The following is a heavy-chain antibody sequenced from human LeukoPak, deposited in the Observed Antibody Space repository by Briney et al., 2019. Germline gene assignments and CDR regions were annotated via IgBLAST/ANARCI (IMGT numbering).Heavy chain of an antibody. CDR1: GGSISSSNW. J-gene: IGHJ4*02. Sequence: SGTLSLTCAVSGGSISSSNWWSWVRQPLGKGLEWIGEIYHSGSTNYNPSLKSRVTISVDKSKNQFSLKLSSVTAADTAVYYCARGGYYDSSGYSKYYFDYWGQGTLVTVSS. V-gene: IGHV4-4*02. D-gene: IGHD3-22*01. CDR3: ARGGYYDSSGYSKYYFDY. CDR2: IYHSGST.